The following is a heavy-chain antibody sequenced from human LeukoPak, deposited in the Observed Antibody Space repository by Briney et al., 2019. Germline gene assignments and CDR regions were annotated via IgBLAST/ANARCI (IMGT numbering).Heavy chain of an antibody. CDR1: GFTFSSYS. Sequence: PGGSLRLSCAASGFTFSSYSMNWVRQAPGKGLEWVSSISSSSSYIYYAASVKGRFTISRDNAKNSLYLQMNSPRAEDTAVYYCARRTVAGTPFAGAAFDIWGQGTMVTVSS. CDR2: ISSSSSYI. J-gene: IGHJ3*02. D-gene: IGHD6-19*01. CDR3: ARRTVAGTPFAGAAFDI. V-gene: IGHV3-21*01.